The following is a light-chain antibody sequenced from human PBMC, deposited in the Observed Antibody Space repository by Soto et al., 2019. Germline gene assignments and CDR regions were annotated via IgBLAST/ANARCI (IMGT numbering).Light chain of an antibody. CDR2: LNSDGSH. CDR3: QTWGTDIVV. Sequence: QLVLTQSPSASASLGASVKLTCTLSSGHSTYAIAWHQQQPEKGPRYLMKLNSDGSHNKGDGIPDRFSGSSSGAERYLTISSLQSEDEADYYCQTWGTDIVVFGGGTKLTVL. V-gene: IGLV4-69*01. J-gene: IGLJ2*01. CDR1: SGHSTYA.